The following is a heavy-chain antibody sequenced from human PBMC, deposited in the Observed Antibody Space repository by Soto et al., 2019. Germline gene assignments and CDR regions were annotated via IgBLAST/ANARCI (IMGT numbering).Heavy chain of an antibody. V-gene: IGHV3-23*01. Sequence: GGSLRLSCAASGFTFSSYAMSWVRQAPGKGLEWVSAISGSGGSTYYADSVKGRFTISRDNSKNTLYLQMNSLRAEDTAVYYCAKVSTNSGYSGYDRDYWGPGTLVTVSS. CDR1: GFTFSSYA. CDR2: ISGSGGST. J-gene: IGHJ4*02. D-gene: IGHD5-12*01. CDR3: AKVSTNSGYSGYDRDY.